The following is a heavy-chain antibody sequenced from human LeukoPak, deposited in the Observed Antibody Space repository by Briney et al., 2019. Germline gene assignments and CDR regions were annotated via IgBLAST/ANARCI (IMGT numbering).Heavy chain of an antibody. Sequence: KESGPTLVKPTQTLTLTCTFSGFSLSTSGVGVGWIRQPPGKALEWLALIYWDDDERYSPSLRNRLTITKDTSTNQVVLTMTYMDPVDTATYYCAYRYYDVLTGYQNWFDPWGQGTLVTVSS. CDR3: AYRYYDVLTGYQNWFDP. J-gene: IGHJ5*02. V-gene: IGHV2-5*02. D-gene: IGHD3-9*01. CDR1: GFSLSTSGVG. CDR2: IYWDDDE.